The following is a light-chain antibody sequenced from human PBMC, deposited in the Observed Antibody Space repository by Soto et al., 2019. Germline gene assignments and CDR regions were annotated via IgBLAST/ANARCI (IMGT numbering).Light chain of an antibody. V-gene: IGKV1-5*03. CDR2: KAS. CDR3: EQYNSYLWT. Sequence: DIPMTQSPSTLSASVGDRVTITCRASQSISSWLAWYQQTPGKAPKLLIFKASTLDTGVPSRLSGGGSGMEVCLTISSLQPDDFAAYYCEQYNSYLWTFGSGTKVDIK. J-gene: IGKJ1*01. CDR1: QSISSW.